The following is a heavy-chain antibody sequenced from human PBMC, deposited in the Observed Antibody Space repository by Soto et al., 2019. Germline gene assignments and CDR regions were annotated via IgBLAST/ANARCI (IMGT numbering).Heavy chain of an antibody. J-gene: IGHJ4*02. D-gene: IGHD6-13*01. Sequence: SETLSLTCAVYGGSFSGYYWDWIRQPPGKGLEWIGEVNHGGSGNYNPSLKSRVIISADTSKNQFSLKLSSVTAVDTAVYYCARARGYGDLALYYWGQGTLVTVS. CDR3: ARARGYGDLALYY. CDR1: GGSFSGYY. CDR2: VNHGGSG. V-gene: IGHV4-34*09.